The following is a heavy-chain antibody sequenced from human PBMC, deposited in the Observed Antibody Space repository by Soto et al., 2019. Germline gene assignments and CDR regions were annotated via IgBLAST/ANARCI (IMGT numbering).Heavy chain of an antibody. CDR1: GGSISSSSYY. CDR2: IYYSGST. V-gene: IGHV4-39*01. CDR3: ASTHSGYDSPHFDY. J-gene: IGHJ4*02. Sequence: SETLSLTCTVSGGSISSSSYYWGWIRQPPGKGLEWIGSIYYSGSTYYNPSLKSRVTISVDTSKNQFSLKLSSVTAADTAVYYCASTHSGYDSPHFDYWGQGTLVTVSS. D-gene: IGHD5-12*01.